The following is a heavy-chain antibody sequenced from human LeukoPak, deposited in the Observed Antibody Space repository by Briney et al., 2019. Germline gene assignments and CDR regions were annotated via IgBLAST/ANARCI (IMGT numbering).Heavy chain of an antibody. Sequence: SQTLSLTCTVSGGSISSGGYYWSWIRQPPGKGLEWIGYIYYSGSTNYNPSLKSRVTISADTSKNQFSLKLSSVTAADTAVYYCARHLIWTDLYYFDYWGQGTLVTVSS. CDR3: ARHLIWTDLYYFDY. D-gene: IGHD3/OR15-3a*01. CDR1: GGSISSGGYY. CDR2: IYYSGST. V-gene: IGHV4-61*08. J-gene: IGHJ4*02.